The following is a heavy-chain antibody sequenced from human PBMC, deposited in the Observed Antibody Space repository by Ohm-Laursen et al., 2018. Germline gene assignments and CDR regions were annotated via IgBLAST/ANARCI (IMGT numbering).Heavy chain of an antibody. V-gene: IGHV3-30*03. J-gene: IGHJ4*02. CDR1: GFIFDSYG. Sequence: SLRLSCAASGFIFDSYGMHWVRQAPGKGLEWVAVISYDGSNKYYADSVKGRFTISRDNSKNTLYPQMNSLKTEDTAVYYCTSSGYSYGYGYWGQGTLVTVSS. D-gene: IGHD5-18*01. CDR3: TSSGYSYGYGY. CDR2: ISYDGSNK.